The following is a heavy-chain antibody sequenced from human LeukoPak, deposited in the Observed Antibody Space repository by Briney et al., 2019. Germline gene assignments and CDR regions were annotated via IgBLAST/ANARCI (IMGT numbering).Heavy chain of an antibody. D-gene: IGHD2-15*01. CDR1: GGSISSYY. V-gene: IGHV4-4*07. J-gene: IGHJ3*02. Sequence: SETLSLTCTVSGGSISSYYWSWIRQPAGKGLEWIGRIYTRGSTNYNPSLKSRVTMSVDTSKNQFSLKLSSVTAADTAVYYCARGRYCSADICSGGDAFDIWGQGTMVSVSS. CDR3: ARGRYCSADICSGGDAFDI. CDR2: IYTRGST.